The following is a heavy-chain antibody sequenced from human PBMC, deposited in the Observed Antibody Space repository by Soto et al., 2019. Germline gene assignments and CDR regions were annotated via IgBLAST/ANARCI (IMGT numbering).Heavy chain of an antibody. V-gene: IGHV3-30-3*01. CDR2: ISYDGSNK. CDR3: ARDLDYYDSSGYYYGVNDY. CDR1: GFTFSSYA. J-gene: IGHJ4*02. Sequence: PGGSLRLSCAASGFTFSSYAMHWVRQAPGKGLEWVAVISYDGSNKYYADSVKGRFTISRDNSKNTLYLQMNSLRAEDTAVYYCARDLDYYDSSGYYYGVNDYWGQGTLVTVSS. D-gene: IGHD3-22*01.